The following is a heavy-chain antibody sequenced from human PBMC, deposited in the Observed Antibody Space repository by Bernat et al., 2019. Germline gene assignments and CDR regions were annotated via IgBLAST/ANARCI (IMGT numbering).Heavy chain of an antibody. Sequence: QVQLVESGGGVVQPGRSLRLSCAASGFTFSSYGMHWVRQAPGKGLEWVAVIWYDGSNKYYADSVKGRFTRSRDNSKNTLCLQMNSLRAEDRAVYYCARGGSKLWFGELLLDYWGQGTLVTVSS. CDR2: IWYDGSNK. CDR3: ARGGSKLWFGELLLDY. J-gene: IGHJ4*02. V-gene: IGHV3-33*01. CDR1: GFTFSSYG. D-gene: IGHD3-10*01.